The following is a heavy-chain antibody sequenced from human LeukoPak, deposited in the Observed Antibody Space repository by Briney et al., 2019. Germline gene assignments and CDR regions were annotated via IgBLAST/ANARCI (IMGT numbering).Heavy chain of an antibody. CDR3: AKDRYFDWLLPMGGFDY. J-gene: IGHJ4*02. D-gene: IGHD3-9*01. CDR2: ISGSGGST. Sequence: PWGSLRLSCAASGCTFSSYALSWIRQAPGKGLEWVSAISGSGGSTYNPASVKGRFTISRDNSKNTLYLQMNSLRADDTAVYYCAKDRYFDWLLPMGGFDYWGQGTLVTVSS. CDR1: GCTFSSYA. V-gene: IGHV3-23*01.